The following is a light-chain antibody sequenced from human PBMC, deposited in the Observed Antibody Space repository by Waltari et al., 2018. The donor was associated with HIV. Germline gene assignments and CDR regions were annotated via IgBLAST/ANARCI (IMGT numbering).Light chain of an antibody. CDR2: KAS. CDR3: QQYNSYSP. V-gene: IGKV1-5*03. CDR1: QSISSW. Sequence: DIKMTQSPSTLSASVGDRVTITCRASQSISSWLAWYQQKPGKAPKLLIYKASSLESGVPSRFSGSGSGTEFTLTISSLQPDDFATYYCQQYNSYSPFGQGTKVEIK. J-gene: IGKJ1*01.